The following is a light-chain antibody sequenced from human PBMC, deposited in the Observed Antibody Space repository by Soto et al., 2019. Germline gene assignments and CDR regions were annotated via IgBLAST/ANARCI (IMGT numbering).Light chain of an antibody. V-gene: IGKV3-20*01. CDR3: QQYGSTPLT. J-gene: IGKJ4*01. CDR1: QSVGNNK. Sequence: EIVLPQSPGTLSLSPGERATLSCRASQSVGNNKLAWYQQKRGQAPRFLMYDASTSATGSPDRFSGSGSGTDFTLTISRLEPEDFAVYYCQQYGSTPLTFGGGTKVEIK. CDR2: DAS.